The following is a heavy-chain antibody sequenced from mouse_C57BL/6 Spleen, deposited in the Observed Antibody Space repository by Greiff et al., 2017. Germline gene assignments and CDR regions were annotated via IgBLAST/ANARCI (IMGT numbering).Heavy chain of an antibody. CDR1: GYSFTGYY. Sequence: VQLKESGPELVKPGASVKISCKASGYSFTGYYMHWVKQSSEKSLEWIGEINPSTGGTSYNQKFKGKATLTVDKSSSTAYMQLKSLTSEDSAVYYCARWGVYDYDGYYFDYWGQGTTLTVSS. V-gene: IGHV1-43*01. CDR2: INPSTGGT. CDR3: ARWGVYDYDGYYFDY. J-gene: IGHJ2*01. D-gene: IGHD2-4*01.